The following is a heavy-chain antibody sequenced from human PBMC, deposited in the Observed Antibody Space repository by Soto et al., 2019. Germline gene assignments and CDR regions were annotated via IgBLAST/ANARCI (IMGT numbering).Heavy chain of an antibody. CDR1: GGTFSSYA. D-gene: IGHD2-21*02. J-gene: IGHJ4*02. CDR3: AQCGGDCYAPDY. Sequence: ASVKVSCKASGGTFSSYAISWVRQAPGQGLEWMGGIIPIFGTANYAQKFKGRVTITADESTSTAYMELSSLRSEDTAVYYCAQCGGDCYAPDYWGQGTLVTVSS. V-gene: IGHV1-69*13. CDR2: IIPIFGTA.